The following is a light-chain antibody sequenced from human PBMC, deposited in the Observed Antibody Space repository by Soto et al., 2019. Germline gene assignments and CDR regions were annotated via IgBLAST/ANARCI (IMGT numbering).Light chain of an antibody. V-gene: IGLV2-8*01. J-gene: IGLJ2*01. CDR2: EVS. CDR3: SSYAGTMV. Sequence: QSALTQPPSASGSPGQSVTISCTGTSSDIGAYNYVSWYQQHPGKAPKLMIYEVSKRPSGVPDRFSGSRSGNTASLTVSGLQADDEADYYCSSYAGTMVFGGGTKLTVL. CDR1: SSDIGAYNY.